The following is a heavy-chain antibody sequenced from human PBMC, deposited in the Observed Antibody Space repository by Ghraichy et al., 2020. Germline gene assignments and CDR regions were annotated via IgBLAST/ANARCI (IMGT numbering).Heavy chain of an antibody. J-gene: IGHJ6*02. V-gene: IGHV3-53*01. D-gene: IGHD6-13*01. CDR1: GFTVNNNY. Sequence: GGSLRLSCAASGFTVNNNYMNWVLQAPGKGLEWVSVIYSVGSTYYADSVKGRFTISRDNSKNTLYLQMNSLTAEDTGVYYCGTGIATRYYGMDVWGQGTTVTVSS. CDR2: IYSVGST. CDR3: GTGIATRYYGMDV.